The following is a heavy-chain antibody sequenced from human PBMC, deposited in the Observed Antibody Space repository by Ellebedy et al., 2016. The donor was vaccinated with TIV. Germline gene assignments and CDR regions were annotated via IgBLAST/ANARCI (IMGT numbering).Heavy chain of an antibody. CDR2: IYHSGST. V-gene: IGHV4-30-2*01. D-gene: IGHD3-10*01. CDR3: AREVIRGVMVAYFDF. J-gene: IGHJ4*02. CDR1: GGSISSGGYS. Sequence: MPSETLSLTCAVSGGSISSGGYSWSWIRQPPGKGLEWIGYIYHSGSTYYNPSLKSRVTISVDTSKNQFSLELSSVAAADTAVYYCAREVIRGVMVAYFDFWGQGALVTVSS.